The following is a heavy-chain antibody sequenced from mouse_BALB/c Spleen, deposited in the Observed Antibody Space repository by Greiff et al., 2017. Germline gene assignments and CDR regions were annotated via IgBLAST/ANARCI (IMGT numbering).Heavy chain of an antibody. J-gene: IGHJ4*01. CDR3: ARVSTMISYAMDY. D-gene: IGHD2-4*01. CDR2: IRNKANGYTT. Sequence: DVKLVESGGGLVQPGGSLRLSCATSGFTFTDYYMSWVRQPPGKALEWLGFIRNKANGYTTEYSASVKGRFTISRDNSQSILYLQMNTLRAEDSATYYCARVSTMISYAMDYWGQGTSVTVSS. CDR1: GFTFTDYY. V-gene: IGHV7-3*02.